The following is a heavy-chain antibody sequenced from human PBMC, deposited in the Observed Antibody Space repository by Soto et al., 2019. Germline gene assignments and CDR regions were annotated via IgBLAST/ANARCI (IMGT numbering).Heavy chain of an antibody. V-gene: IGHV4-30-4*01. CDR3: ARYSYYYDSSGYRPLDY. J-gene: IGHJ4*02. CDR1: GGSISSGDYY. Sequence: QVQLQESGPGLVKPSQTLSLTCTVSGGSISSGDYYWSWIRQPPGKGLEWIGYIYYSGSTYYNPSLKRRVTISVDTSKNQFSLKLSSVTAADTAVYYCARYSYYYDSSGYRPLDYWGQGTLVTVSS. D-gene: IGHD3-22*01. CDR2: IYYSGST.